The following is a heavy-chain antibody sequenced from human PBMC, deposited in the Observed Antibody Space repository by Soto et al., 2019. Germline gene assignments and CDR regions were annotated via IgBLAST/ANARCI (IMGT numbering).Heavy chain of an antibody. J-gene: IGHJ4*02. CDR2: IIPILGIA. CDR3: ARLLYYDSSGYPVDY. V-gene: IGHV1-69*02. Sequence: ASVKVSCKASGGTFSSYISWVRQAPGQGLEWMGRIIPILGIANYAQKFQGRVTITADKSTSTAYMELSSLRSEDTAVYYCARLLYYDSSGYPVDYRGQGTLVTVSS. CDR1: GGTFSSY. D-gene: IGHD3-22*01.